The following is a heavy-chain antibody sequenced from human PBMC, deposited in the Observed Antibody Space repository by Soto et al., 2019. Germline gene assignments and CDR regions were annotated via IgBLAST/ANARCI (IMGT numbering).Heavy chain of an antibody. D-gene: IGHD3-3*01. CDR2: INAGNGNT. V-gene: IGHV1-3*01. Sequence: GASVKVSCKASGYTFTSYAMHWVRQAPGQRLEWMGWINAGNGNTKYSQKFQGRVTITRDTSASTAYMELSSLRSEDTAVYYCASAYDFWSGYYPYMDVWGQGSTVPVSS. CDR3: ASAYDFWSGYYPYMDV. J-gene: IGHJ6*03. CDR1: GYTFTSYA.